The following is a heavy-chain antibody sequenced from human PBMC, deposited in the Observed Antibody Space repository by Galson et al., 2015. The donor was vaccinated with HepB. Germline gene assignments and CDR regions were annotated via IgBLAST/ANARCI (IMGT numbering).Heavy chain of an antibody. D-gene: IGHD1-26*01. J-gene: IGHJ6*02. CDR1: GYTFTSYG. Sequence: SVKVSCKASGYTFTSYGISWVRQAPGQGLEWMGWISAYNGNTNYAQKLQGRVTMTTDTSTSTAYMELRSLRSDDTAVYYCARDRLVGATRYYYYGMDVWGQGTTVTVSS. CDR3: ARDRLVGATRYYYYGMDV. CDR2: ISAYNGNT. V-gene: IGHV1-18*01.